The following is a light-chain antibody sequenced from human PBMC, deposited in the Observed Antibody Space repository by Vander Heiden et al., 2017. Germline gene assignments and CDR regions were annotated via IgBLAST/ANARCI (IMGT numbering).Light chain of an antibody. V-gene: IGLV3-1*01. CDR3: QAWDSSTVV. CDR2: QEN. CDR1: TLGAKH. Sequence: SYELTQPPPVSVSPGQTASLTRSGDTLGAKHACWYQQKPGQSPVLVIYQENKRPSGIPERFSGSNSGNTATLTISGTQAMDEADYYCQAWDSSTVVFGGGTKLTVL. J-gene: IGLJ2*01.